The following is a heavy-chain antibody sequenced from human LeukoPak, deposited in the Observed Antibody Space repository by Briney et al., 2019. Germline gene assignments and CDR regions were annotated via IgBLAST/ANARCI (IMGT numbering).Heavy chain of an antibody. Sequence: ASVKVSCKASGYTFTGYYMHWVRQAPGQGLEWMGWINPKSGGTNYAQKFQGRVTMTRDTSISTAYMELSRLRSDDTAVYYCARVGTSLYYYDSSGYYAFDYWGQGTLVTVSS. CDR1: GYTFTGYY. D-gene: IGHD3-22*01. CDR3: ARVGTSLYYYDSSGYYAFDY. V-gene: IGHV1-2*02. CDR2: INPKSGGT. J-gene: IGHJ4*02.